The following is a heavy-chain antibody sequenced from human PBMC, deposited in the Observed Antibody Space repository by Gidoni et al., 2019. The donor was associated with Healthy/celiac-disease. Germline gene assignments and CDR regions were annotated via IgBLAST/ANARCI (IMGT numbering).Heavy chain of an antibody. CDR2: ISGSGGST. V-gene: IGHV3-23*01. Sequence: EVQLLESGGGLVQPGGSMRLSCAASGFTFRSYAMSWVRQAPGQGLEWVSAISGSGGSTYYADSVKGRFTISRDNSKNTLYLQMNSLRAEDTAVYYCAKEGLGSNGRPRYYYYGMDVWGQGTTVTVSS. J-gene: IGHJ6*02. D-gene: IGHD3-16*01. CDR3: AKEGLGSNGRPRYYYYGMDV. CDR1: GFTFRSYA.